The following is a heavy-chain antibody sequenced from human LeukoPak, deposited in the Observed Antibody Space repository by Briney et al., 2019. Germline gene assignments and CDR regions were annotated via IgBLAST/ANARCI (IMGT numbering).Heavy chain of an antibody. CDR3: ARDVGLYYDSGSVLDQ. CDR2: VSGVNGDT. CDR1: GYTFDSFG. D-gene: IGHD3-10*01. J-gene: IGHJ4*02. V-gene: IGHV1-18*01. Sequence: EASVKVSCKTSGYTFDSFGVSWVRQAPGQGLEWMGWVSGVNGDTKYAQKVKGRVTMTTDTSTSTAYMELRSLRSDDTAVYYCARDVGLYYDSGSVLDQWGQGTRVIVSS.